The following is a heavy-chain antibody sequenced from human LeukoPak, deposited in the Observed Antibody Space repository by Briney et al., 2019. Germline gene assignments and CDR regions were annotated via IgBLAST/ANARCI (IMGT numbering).Heavy chain of an antibody. Sequence: SETLSLTCTVSGHSVSSCCLSWIRQPPEKGLEWIGYISYSGSTNYNPSLKSRVTISVDTSKNQSSLKLSSVTAADTAVYYCTRVEVGASRLVAFYIWGQGTMVTVSS. CDR1: GHSVSSCC. D-gene: IGHD1-26*01. CDR3: TRVEVGASRLVAFYI. J-gene: IGHJ3*02. CDR2: ISYSGST. V-gene: IGHV4-59*02.